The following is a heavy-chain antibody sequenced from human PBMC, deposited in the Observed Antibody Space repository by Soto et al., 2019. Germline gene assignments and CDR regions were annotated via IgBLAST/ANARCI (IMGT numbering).Heavy chain of an antibody. CDR2: ISGGGGTT. D-gene: IGHD3-22*01. CDR1: GFTFSGYA. J-gene: IGHJ4*02. CDR3: AKGGLFYSDTYYYFDY. V-gene: IGHV3-23*01. Sequence: GVLRLSCAASGFTFSGYALSWVRQAPGKGLEWVSVISGGGGTTYYADSVKGRFTISRDNSKNTLYLQMNSLRAEDTAVYYCAKGGLFYSDTYYYFDYWGQGTLVTVSS.